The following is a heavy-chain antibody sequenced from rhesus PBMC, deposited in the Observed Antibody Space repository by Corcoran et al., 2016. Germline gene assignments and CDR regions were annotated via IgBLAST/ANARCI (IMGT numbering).Heavy chain of an antibody. CDR2: IYGIGGCP. Sequence: QVQLQESGPGLVKPAETLSLTCTVFGGSITDSYYCSWIRQPPGKGSEWQGRIYGIGGCPPYHPALRIRVASSVDTSKSHLSMMLSSVTSADTAVYYCARHSGSSWSRGGYYCVLDSWGQGVVVTVSS. D-gene: IGHD4-29*01. CDR1: GGSITDSYY. V-gene: IGHV4-106*01. CDR3: ARHSGSSWSRGGYYCVLDS. J-gene: IGHJ6*01.